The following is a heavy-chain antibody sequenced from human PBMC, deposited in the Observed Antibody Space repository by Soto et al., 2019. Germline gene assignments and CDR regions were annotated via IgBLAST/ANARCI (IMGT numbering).Heavy chain of an antibody. D-gene: IGHD3-16*01. Sequence: SETLSLTCTVSGGSISSYYWSWIRQPPGKGLEWIGYIYYSGSTNYNPSLKSRVTISVDTSKNQFSLKLSSVTAADTAVYYCAREGGLGTFDYWGQGTLVTAPQ. J-gene: IGHJ4*02. CDR3: AREGGLGTFDY. CDR1: GGSISSYY. V-gene: IGHV4-59*01. CDR2: IYYSGST.